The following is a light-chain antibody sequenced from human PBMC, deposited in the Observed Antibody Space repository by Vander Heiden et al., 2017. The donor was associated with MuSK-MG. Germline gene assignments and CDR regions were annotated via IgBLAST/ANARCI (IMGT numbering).Light chain of an antibody. V-gene: IGKV1-39*01. CDR2: TTS. J-gene: IGKJ4*01. Sequence: DIQMTQSPSSLSASVGDRVTITCRASQSISGNLNWYQQKPGKAPNVLIHTTSSLQSGVPSRFSGSGSGTDFTLTINSLQPEDSGTYYCQQTDSPGLTFGGGTKVELK. CDR1: QSISGN. CDR3: QQTDSPGLT.